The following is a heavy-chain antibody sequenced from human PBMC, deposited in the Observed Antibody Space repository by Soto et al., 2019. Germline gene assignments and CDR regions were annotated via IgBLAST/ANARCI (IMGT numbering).Heavy chain of an antibody. CDR3: VSSYGSGYRAFDY. CDR2: VNPILSMS. V-gene: IGHV1-69*02. CDR1: GDTFNFYS. D-gene: IGHD3-10*01. Sequence: QVQLVQSGAEVKRPGSSVKVSCKASGDTFNFYSINWVRQAPGVGLEWVGRVNPILSMSNYAQRFQGRVTMTADKSTSTAYMELRSLRSEYTAIYYCVSSYGSGYRAFDYWGQGALVTVSS. J-gene: IGHJ4*02.